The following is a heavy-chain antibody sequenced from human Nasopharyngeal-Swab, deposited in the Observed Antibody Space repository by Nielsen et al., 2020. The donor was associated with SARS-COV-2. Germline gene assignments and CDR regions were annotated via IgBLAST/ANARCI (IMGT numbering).Heavy chain of an antibody. CDR3: ARTPGYYYDSSGYDY. V-gene: IGHV3-48*02. D-gene: IGHD3-22*01. Sequence: GGSLRLSYAASGFTFSSYGMNWVRQAPGKGLEWVSYISGSSSSIHYADSVKGRFTISRDNAKYSLCLQMNSLRDEDTAVYYCARTPGYYYDSSGYDYWGQGTPVTVSS. CDR2: ISGSSSSI. J-gene: IGHJ4*02. CDR1: GFTFSSYG.